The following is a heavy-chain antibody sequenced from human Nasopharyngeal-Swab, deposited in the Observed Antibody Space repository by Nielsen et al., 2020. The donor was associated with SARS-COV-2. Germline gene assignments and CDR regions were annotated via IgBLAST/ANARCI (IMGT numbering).Heavy chain of an antibody. D-gene: IGHD1-14*01. CDR1: GYSFNTYD. Sequence: ASVKVSCKASGYSFNTYDMRWVRQAPGQALEWMGLISCDDGTRNYAQKFRGRVTMTRDTSTNTVYLDLSSLQSEDTAVYYCARGPNPHNAFDIWGQGTMVTVSS. V-gene: IGHV1-46*02. CDR3: ARGPNPHNAFDI. CDR2: ISCDDGTR. J-gene: IGHJ3*02.